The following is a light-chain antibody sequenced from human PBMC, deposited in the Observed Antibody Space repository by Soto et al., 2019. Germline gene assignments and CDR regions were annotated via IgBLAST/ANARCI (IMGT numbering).Light chain of an antibody. V-gene: IGKV3-11*01. CDR3: HQRSNMPQVT. CDR2: DSS. J-gene: IGKJ4*01. Sequence: EIVLTQSPATLSLSPGERATLACRASQSVISYLDWYQQKPDQAHRLLIYDSSNMATGIPARFSGSGSGTDFTFTIISREPEDDGVYNCHQRSNMPQVTFGGGTKVEIK. CDR1: QSVISY.